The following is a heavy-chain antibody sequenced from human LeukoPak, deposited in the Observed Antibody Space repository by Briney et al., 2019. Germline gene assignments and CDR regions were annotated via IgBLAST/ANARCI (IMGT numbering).Heavy chain of an antibody. J-gene: IGHJ4*02. CDR3: ARVAESYDFWSGYYGGFDY. CDR1: GFTFSSYA. D-gene: IGHD3-3*01. V-gene: IGHV3-23*01. CDR2: ISHSGGST. Sequence: GGSLRLSCAASGFTFSSYAMSWVRQAPGKGLEWVSAISHSGGSTYYADSVKGRFTISRDNSKNTLYLQMNSLRAEDTAVYYCARVAESYDFWSGYYGGFDYWGQGTLVTVSS.